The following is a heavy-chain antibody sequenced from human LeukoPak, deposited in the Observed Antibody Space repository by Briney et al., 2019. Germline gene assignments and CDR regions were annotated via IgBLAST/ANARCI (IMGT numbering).Heavy chain of an antibody. Sequence: SETLSLTCTVSGGSISSSSYYWGWIRQPPGKGLEWIGSIYYSGSTYYNPSLKSRVTISVDTSKNQFSLKLSSVTAADTAVYYCARDGKIPRVGATRWEAFDIWGQGTMVTVSS. D-gene: IGHD1-26*01. CDR2: IYYSGST. V-gene: IGHV4-39*07. CDR1: GGSISSSSYY. J-gene: IGHJ3*02. CDR3: ARDGKIPRVGATRWEAFDI.